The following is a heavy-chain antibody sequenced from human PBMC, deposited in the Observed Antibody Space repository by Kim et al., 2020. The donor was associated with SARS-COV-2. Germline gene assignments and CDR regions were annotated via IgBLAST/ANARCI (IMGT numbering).Heavy chain of an antibody. CDR2: INQDGSEQ. D-gene: IGHD3-16*01. CDR3: ARGGTATKLARFFQG. J-gene: IGHJ4*02. V-gene: IGHV3-7*03. Sequence: GGSLRLSCAVSGVTFSTYWMSWVRQAPGKGLEWVANINQDGSEQNYVDSLKGRFTISRDNAKNSLYLQMNSLRAEDTAIYYCARGGTATKLARFFQGGGRGTLVTVSS. CDR1: GVTFSTYW.